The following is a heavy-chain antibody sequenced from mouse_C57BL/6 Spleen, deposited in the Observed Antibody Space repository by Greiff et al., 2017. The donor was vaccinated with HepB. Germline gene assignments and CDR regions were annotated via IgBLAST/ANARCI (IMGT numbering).Heavy chain of an antibody. D-gene: IGHD1-1*01. Sequence: VQLQQSGAELVRPGASVKLSCTASGFNIKDDYMHWVKQRPEQGLEWIGWIDPENGDTEYASKFQGKATITADTSSTTAYLQLSSLTSEDTAVYYCTTRIITTVVDDYWGQGTTLTVSS. CDR1: GFNIKDDY. CDR3: TTRIITTVVDDY. CDR2: IDPENGDT. V-gene: IGHV14-4*01. J-gene: IGHJ2*01.